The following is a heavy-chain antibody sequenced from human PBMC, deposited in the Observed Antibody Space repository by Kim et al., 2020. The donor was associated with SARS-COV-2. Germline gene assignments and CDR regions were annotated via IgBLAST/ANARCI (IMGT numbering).Heavy chain of an antibody. CDR2: IYYSGST. D-gene: IGHD6-13*01. CDR1: GGSISSYY. V-gene: IGHV4-59*13. J-gene: IGHJ6*02. Sequence: SETLSLTCTVSGGSISSYYWSWIRQPPGKGLEWIGYIYYSGSTNYNPSLKSRVTISVDTSKNQFSLKLSSVTAADTAVYYCARESRPSSWYGMDVWGQGTTVTVSS. CDR3: ARESRPSSWYGMDV.